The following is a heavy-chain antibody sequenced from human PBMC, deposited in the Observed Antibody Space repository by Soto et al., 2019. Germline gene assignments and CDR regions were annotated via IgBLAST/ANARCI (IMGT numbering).Heavy chain of an antibody. D-gene: IGHD2-2*01. CDR3: ARGGYCSSTSCERYYYYGMGG. CDR2: MNPNSGNT. J-gene: IGHJ6*02. Sequence: ASVKGSCKASGYTFTSYDINCVRQATGQGLVWKGWMNPNSGNTRYAQKFQGRVTMTRNTSISTAYMELSSLRSEDTAVYYCARGGYCSSTSCERYYYYGMGGWGQGTTVTVSS. V-gene: IGHV1-8*01. CDR1: GYTFTSYD.